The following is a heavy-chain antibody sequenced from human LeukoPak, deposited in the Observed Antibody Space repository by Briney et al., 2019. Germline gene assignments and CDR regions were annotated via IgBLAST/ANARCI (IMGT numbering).Heavy chain of an antibody. V-gene: IGHV4-59*01. Sequence: SETLSLTCTVSGGSISSYYWSWIRQPPGKGLEWIGYIYYSGSTNYNPSLKSRVTISIDTSKNQFSLKLSSVTAADTAMYYCARSGAYPYYYYMDVWGKGTTVTVSS. J-gene: IGHJ6*03. D-gene: IGHD1-26*01. CDR3: ARSGAYPYYYYMDV. CDR2: IYYSGST. CDR1: GGSISSYY.